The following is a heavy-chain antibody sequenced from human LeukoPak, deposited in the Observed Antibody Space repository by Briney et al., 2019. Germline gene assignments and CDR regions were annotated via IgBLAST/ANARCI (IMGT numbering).Heavy chain of an antibody. Sequence: GESLKISCKGSGYSFTSYWIGWVRQMSGKGLEWMGIIYPGDSDTRYSPSFQGQVTISADKSISTAYLQWSSLKASDTAMYYCARRVGYCSSTSCRWFDYWGQGTLVTVSS. CDR3: ARRVGYCSSTSCRWFDY. CDR2: IYPGDSDT. D-gene: IGHD2-2*01. CDR1: GYSFTSYW. V-gene: IGHV5-51*01. J-gene: IGHJ4*02.